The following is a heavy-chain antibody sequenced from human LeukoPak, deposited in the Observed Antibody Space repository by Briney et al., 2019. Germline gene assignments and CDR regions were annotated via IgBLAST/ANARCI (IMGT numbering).Heavy chain of an antibody. CDR2: MNPNSGNT. Sequence: ASVKVSCKASGYTFTSYDINWVRQATGQGLEWMGWMNPNSGNTGYAQKFQGRVTMTRNTSISTAYMELSSLGSEDTAVYYCARVLSGSYSDAFDIWGQGTMVTVSS. CDR1: GYTFTSYD. CDR3: ARVLSGSYSDAFDI. J-gene: IGHJ3*02. V-gene: IGHV1-8*01. D-gene: IGHD1-26*01.